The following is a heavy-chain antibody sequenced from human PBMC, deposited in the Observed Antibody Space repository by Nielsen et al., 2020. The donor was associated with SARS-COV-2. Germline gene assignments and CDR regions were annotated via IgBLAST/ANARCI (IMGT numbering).Heavy chain of an antibody. CDR3: ARGPPTVDTAMVPPYYYGMDV. V-gene: IGHV1-46*01. Sequence: ASVKVSCKPSGYTFANHDIHWVRQASGQGLEWMGIINPSGGSTSYAQKFQGRVTMTRDTSTSTVYMELSSLRSEDTAVYYCARGPPTVDTAMVPPYYYGMDVWGQGTTVTVSS. CDR2: INPSGGST. CDR1: GYTFANHD. J-gene: IGHJ6*02. D-gene: IGHD5-18*01.